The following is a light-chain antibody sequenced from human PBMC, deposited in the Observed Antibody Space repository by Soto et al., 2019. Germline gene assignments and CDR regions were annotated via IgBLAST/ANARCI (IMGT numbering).Light chain of an antibody. V-gene: IGLV2-23*01. CDR1: SSDVGSYNL. Sequence: QSALTQPACVSGSPGQSSTISSTGTSSDVGSYNLVSWYQQHPGNAPKLMIYEGSKRPSGVSNRFFGSKSGNTASLTISGLQAEDEADYYCCSFARGSTLVFGGGTKVTVL. CDR2: EGS. CDR3: CSFARGSTLV. J-gene: IGLJ2*01.